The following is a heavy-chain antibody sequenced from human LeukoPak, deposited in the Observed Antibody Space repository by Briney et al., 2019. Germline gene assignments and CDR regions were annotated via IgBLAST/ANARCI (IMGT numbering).Heavy chain of an antibody. V-gene: IGHV3-33*01. CDR2: IWYDGSNK. J-gene: IGHJ4*02. CDR1: GFTFSSYG. CDR3: ARDKLGRGVITATIDY. D-gene: IGHD3-10*01. Sequence: PGGSLRLSCAASGFTFSSYGMRWVRQAPGKGLEWVAVIWYDGSNKYYADSVKGRFTISRDNSKNTLYLQMNSLRAEDTAVYYCARDKLGRGVITATIDYWGQGTLVTVSS.